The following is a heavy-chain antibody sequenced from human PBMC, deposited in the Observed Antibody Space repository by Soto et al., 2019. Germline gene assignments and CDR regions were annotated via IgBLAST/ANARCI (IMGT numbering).Heavy chain of an antibody. CDR1: GFTFSTYG. J-gene: IGHJ4*02. D-gene: IGHD6-19*01. Sequence: GGSLRLSCEASGFTFSTYGMSWVRQAPGKGLEWVANIRQDGSQKYLVDSVKGRFTISRDNAKNSLHLQINWLRAEDSAVYYCVRDGRSRWYLDSWDQGTLVTVSS. CDR3: VRDGRSRWYLDS. CDR2: IRQDGSQK. V-gene: IGHV3-7*01.